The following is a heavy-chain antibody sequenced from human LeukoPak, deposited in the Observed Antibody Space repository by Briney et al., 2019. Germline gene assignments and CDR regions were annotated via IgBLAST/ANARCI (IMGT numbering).Heavy chain of an antibody. V-gene: IGHV5-51*01. CDR2: IYPDDSDT. CDR3: ARPNITPYYDSRGYDAFDV. J-gene: IGHJ3*01. CDR1: NAYW. D-gene: IGHD3-22*01. Sequence: GESLKISCKGSNAYWIAWVRQMPGKGLEWMGIIYPDDSDTRYSPSFQGQVTISADKSVRIAYLQWSSLKASDTAMYYCARPNITPYYDSRGYDAFDVRGQGTMVTVSS.